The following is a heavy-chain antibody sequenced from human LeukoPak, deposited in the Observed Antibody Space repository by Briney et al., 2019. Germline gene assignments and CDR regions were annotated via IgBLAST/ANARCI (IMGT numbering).Heavy chain of an antibody. CDR2: ISGSGTST. CDR1: GFTFSTYN. V-gene: IGHV3-23*01. CDR3: ARWGNDYSQFDS. Sequence: PGGSLRLSCAASGFTFSTYNMIWVRQAPGKGLEWVSNISGSGTSTYYADSVKGRFTISRDNSKNTLYLQMNSLRTEDTAVYFCARWGNDYSQFDSWGQGTLVTVSP. J-gene: IGHJ4*02. D-gene: IGHD4-11*01.